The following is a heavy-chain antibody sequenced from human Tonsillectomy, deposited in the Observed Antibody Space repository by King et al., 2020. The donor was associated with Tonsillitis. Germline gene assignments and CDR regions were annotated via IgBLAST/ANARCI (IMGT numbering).Heavy chain of an antibody. CDR1: GFTFSNSG. V-gene: IGHV3-23*04. CDR3: AKELGGSGWYTVDY. CDR2: SGSGGRT. D-gene: IGHD6-19*01. J-gene: IGHJ4*02. Sequence: VQLVESGGGLVQPGGSLRLSCAASGFTFSNSGMSWVRQAPGKGLEWVSASGSGGRTYYADSVKGRFTISRDYSKNTLYLEMNSLRAEDTATYYCAKELGGSGWYTVDYWGQGMLVIVSS.